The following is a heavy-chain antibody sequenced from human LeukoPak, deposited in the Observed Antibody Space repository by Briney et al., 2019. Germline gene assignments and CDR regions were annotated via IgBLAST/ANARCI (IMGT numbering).Heavy chain of an antibody. CDR1: GATFSSYP. CDR2: IIPIFGTA. CDR3: ARAARQVVGATEYYFDY. D-gene: IGHD1-26*01. Sequence: AWVKASCKASGATFSSYPISWVRRPPGQGLEWMGGIIPIFGTANYAQKFQGRVTITADESTSTAYMQLSSLRSEDTAVCYCARAARQVVGATEYYFDYWGQGTLVTVSS. V-gene: IGHV1-69*01. J-gene: IGHJ4*02.